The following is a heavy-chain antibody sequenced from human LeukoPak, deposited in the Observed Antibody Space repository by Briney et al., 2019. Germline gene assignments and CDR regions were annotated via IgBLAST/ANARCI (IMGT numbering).Heavy chain of an antibody. CDR3: ARARFWSDLDAFDI. D-gene: IGHD3-3*01. CDR2: INHSGST. Sequence: SSETLSLTCAVYGGSFSGYYWSWLRQPPGKGLEWIGEINHSGSTNYNPSLKSRVTISVDTSKNQFALKLSSVTAADTAVYYCARARFWSDLDAFDIWREGAMVSVSS. V-gene: IGHV4-34*01. CDR1: GGSFSGYY. J-gene: IGHJ3*02.